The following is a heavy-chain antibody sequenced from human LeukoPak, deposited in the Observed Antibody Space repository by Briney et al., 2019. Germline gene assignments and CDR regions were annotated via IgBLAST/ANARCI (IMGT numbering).Heavy chain of an antibody. D-gene: IGHD1-14*01. V-gene: IGHV3-21*01. CDR2: ISSSSSYI. Sequence: TGGSLRLSCAASGFTFSSYSMNWVRQAPGKGLEWVSSISSSSSYIYYADSVKGRFTISRDNAKNSLYLQMNSLRAEDTAVYYCARFVLGRDYFDYWGQGTLVTVSS. CDR3: ARFVLGRDYFDY. J-gene: IGHJ4*02. CDR1: GFTFSSYS.